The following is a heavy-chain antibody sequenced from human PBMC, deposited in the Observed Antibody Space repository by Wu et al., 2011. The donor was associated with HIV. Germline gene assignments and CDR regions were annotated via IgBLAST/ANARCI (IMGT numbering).Heavy chain of an antibody. Sequence: QVQLVQSGAEVKKPGASVKVSCKASGYTFTSSYMHWVRQAPGQGLEWMGIINPSGGSTTYAQKFQGRVTMTRDTSTSIVYMELSSLRSEDTAVYYCARDRXALVRAPFDIWGQGTMVTVSS. J-gene: IGHJ3*02. CDR2: INPSGGST. V-gene: IGHV1-46*01. D-gene: IGHD3-10*01. CDR1: GYTFTSSY. CDR3: ARDRXALVRAPFDI.